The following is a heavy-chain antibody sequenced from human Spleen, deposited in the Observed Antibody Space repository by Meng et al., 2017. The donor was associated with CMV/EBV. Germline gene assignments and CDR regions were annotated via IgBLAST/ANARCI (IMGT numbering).Heavy chain of an antibody. Sequence: SETLSLTCSVSDGSISSNSYYWGWIRQPPGKGLEWIGSIYYRGSTYYSPSLESRVTISVDTSKNQFSLKLSSVTAADTAVYYCARKGRSSRNFYGMDVWGQGTTVTVSS. D-gene: IGHD2-2*01. J-gene: IGHJ6*02. CDR2: IYYRGST. CDR3: ARKGRSSRNFYGMDV. CDR1: DGSISSNSYY. V-gene: IGHV4-39*01.